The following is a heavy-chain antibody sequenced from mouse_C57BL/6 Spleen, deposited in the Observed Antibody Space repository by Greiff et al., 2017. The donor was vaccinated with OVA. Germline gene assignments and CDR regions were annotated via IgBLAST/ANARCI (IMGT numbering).Heavy chain of an antibody. V-gene: IGHV2-2*01. CDR2: IWSGGST. Sequence: VQLVESGPGLVQPSQSLSITCTVSGFSLTSYGVHFLRQSPGKGLEWLGVIWSGGSTDYNAAFISRLSISKDNSKSQVFFKMNSLQADDTAIYYCARKAAYSRDYAMDYWGQGTSVTVSS. D-gene: IGHD2-10*01. CDR3: ARKAAYSRDYAMDY. J-gene: IGHJ4*01. CDR1: GFSLTSYG.